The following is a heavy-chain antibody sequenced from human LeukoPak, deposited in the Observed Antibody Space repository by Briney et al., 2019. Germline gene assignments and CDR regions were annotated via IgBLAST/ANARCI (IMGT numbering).Heavy chain of an antibody. CDR3: ARDIVGDFDLDY. Sequence: ASVKVSCKASGYTFNSHGISWLRQPPGQGLEWMGWISVYSGDTNYAQKVQGRVTMTTDTSTSTAYTELRSLTSDDTAVYFCARDIVGDFDLDYWGQGTLVTVSS. CDR2: ISVYSGDT. V-gene: IGHV1-18*01. D-gene: IGHD2-21*02. J-gene: IGHJ4*02. CDR1: GYTFNSHG.